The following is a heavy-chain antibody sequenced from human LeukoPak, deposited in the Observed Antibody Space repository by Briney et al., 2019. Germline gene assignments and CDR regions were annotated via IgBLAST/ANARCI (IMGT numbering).Heavy chain of an antibody. CDR3: ARVEPEDYYGMDV. Sequence: PSQTLSLTCTVSGGSISSGGYYWSWIRQHPGKGLEWIGYIYYSGSTYYNPSLKSRVTISVDTSKNQFSLKLSSVTAADTAVYYCARVEPEDYYGMDVWGQGTTVTVSS. CDR1: GGSISSGGYY. V-gene: IGHV4-31*03. CDR2: IYYSGST. D-gene: IGHD1-26*01. J-gene: IGHJ6*02.